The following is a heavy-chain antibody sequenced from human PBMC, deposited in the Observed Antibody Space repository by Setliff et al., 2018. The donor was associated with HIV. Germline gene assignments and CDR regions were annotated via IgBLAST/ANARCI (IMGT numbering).Heavy chain of an antibody. J-gene: IGHJ5*02. CDR2: INHRGDT. CDR3: ARGVQAQVVLMSYVKGRFDP. Sequence: PSETLSLTCTVSGYSSAGNLAWAWIRQHPKKGLEWIGDINHRGDTKYNPSLRSRVIISVDKSKNQFSLKLISLTAADTAKYFCARGVQAQVVLMSYVKGRFDPWGQGTQVTVSS. V-gene: IGHV4-38-2*02. CDR1: GYSSAGNLA. D-gene: IGHD2-8*01.